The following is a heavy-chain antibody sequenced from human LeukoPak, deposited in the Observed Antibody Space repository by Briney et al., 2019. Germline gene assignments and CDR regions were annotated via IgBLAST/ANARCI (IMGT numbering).Heavy chain of an antibody. J-gene: IGHJ6*02. D-gene: IGHD6-19*01. Sequence: GGSLRLSCAASGFTFSSYWMHWVRQAPGKGLVWVSRINSDGSSTSYADSVKGRFTISRDNAKNTLYLQMNSLRAEGTAVYYCAQAGYSSGWYNYYYYGMDVWGQGTTVTVSS. CDR2: INSDGSST. CDR3: AQAGYSSGWYNYYYYGMDV. V-gene: IGHV3-74*01. CDR1: GFTFSSYW.